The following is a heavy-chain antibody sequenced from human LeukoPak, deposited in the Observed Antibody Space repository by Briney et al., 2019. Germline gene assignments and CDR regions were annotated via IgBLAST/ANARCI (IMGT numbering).Heavy chain of an antibody. CDR3: ARTYSSLPGLYYYYYMDV. D-gene: IGHD6-13*01. V-gene: IGHV4-61*02. J-gene: IGHJ6*03. Sequence: PSETLSLTCTVSGGSISSSSYYWSWIRQPAGKGLEWIGRIYTSGSTNYNPSLKSRVTISVDTSKNQFSLKLSSVTAADTAVYYCARTYSSLPGLYYYYYMDVWGKGTTVTVSS. CDR1: GGSISSSSYY. CDR2: IYTSGST.